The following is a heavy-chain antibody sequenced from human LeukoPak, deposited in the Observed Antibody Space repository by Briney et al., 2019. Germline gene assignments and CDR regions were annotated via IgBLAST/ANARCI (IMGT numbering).Heavy chain of an antibody. J-gene: IGHJ6*03. Sequence: SETLSLTCTVSGGSISSYYWSWIRQPPGKGLEWIGYIYYSGSTNYNPSLKSRVTISVDTSKNQFSLKLSSVTAADTAVYYCARVYSSSSFPYYYYYYYMDVWGKGTTVTVSS. CDR1: GGSISSYY. D-gene: IGHD6-6*01. V-gene: IGHV4-59*01. CDR3: ARVYSSSSFPYYYYYYYMDV. CDR2: IYYSGST.